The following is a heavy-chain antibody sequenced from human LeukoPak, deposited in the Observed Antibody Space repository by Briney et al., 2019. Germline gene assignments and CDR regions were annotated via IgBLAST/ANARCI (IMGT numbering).Heavy chain of an antibody. V-gene: IGHV4-61*08. D-gene: IGHD6-13*01. CDR1: GGSISSGDYY. J-gene: IGHJ6*02. Sequence: SETLSLTCTVSGGSISSGDYYWSWIRQPPGKGLEWIGYIYYSGSTNYNPSLKSRVTISVDTSKNQFSLKLSSVTAADTAVYYCARSTPAAGTTEPLDHYYYGMDVWGQGTTVTVSS. CDR2: IYYSGST. CDR3: ARSTPAAGTTEPLDHYYYGMDV.